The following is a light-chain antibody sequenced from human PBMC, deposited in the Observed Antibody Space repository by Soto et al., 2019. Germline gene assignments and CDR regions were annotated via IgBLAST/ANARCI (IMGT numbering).Light chain of an antibody. CDR1: QSISDF. Sequence: DIQMTQAPSSRSASVGDRVTITCRASQSISDFLLWYQQKPGEAPKVLIYSASRLQSGAPSRFSGSGSGTDFTLTISSLQPEDFAIYYCQQSYSAPLTFGGGTKIEIK. J-gene: IGKJ4*01. CDR2: SAS. CDR3: QQSYSAPLT. V-gene: IGKV1-39*01.